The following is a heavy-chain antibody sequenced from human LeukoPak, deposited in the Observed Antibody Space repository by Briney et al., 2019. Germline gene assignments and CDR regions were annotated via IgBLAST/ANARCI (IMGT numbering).Heavy chain of an antibody. V-gene: IGHV3-30*02. CDR1: GFTFSSYG. J-gene: IGHJ4*02. D-gene: IGHD1-26*01. Sequence: GGSLRLSCAASGFTFSSYGMHWVRQAPGKGLEWVAFIQFDGNNKYYADSVKGRFILSRDNAKNSLYLEMNSLRDEDTAVYYCARDKIVGATNFDSWGQGTLVTVSS. CDR2: IQFDGNNK. CDR3: ARDKIVGATNFDS.